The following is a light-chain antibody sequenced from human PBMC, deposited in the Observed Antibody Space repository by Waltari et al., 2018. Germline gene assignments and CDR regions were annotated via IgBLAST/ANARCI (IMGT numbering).Light chain of an antibody. J-gene: IGLJ1*01. CDR3: QSYESGRGGSHL. Sequence: QSVLTQPPSVSGAPGQRVTISCSGSRSNIGAGYDVHLSQHFPRVAHKLVMFANSNRLSGAPVRFSGFKSETSASLILTVFQAEDEAEDYCQSYESGRGGSHLFGPGTKVTVL. CDR2: ANS. CDR1: RSNIGAGYD. V-gene: IGLV1-40*01.